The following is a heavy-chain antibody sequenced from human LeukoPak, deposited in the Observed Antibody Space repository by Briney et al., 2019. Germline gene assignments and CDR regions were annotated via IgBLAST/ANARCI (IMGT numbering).Heavy chain of an antibody. CDR1: GFTFSSYW. J-gene: IGHJ4*02. V-gene: IGHV3-74*01. D-gene: IGHD6-13*01. Sequence: GGSLRLSCAASGFTFSSYWMHWVRQAPGKGLVWVSRINSDGSSTSYADSMKGRFTISRDNAKNTLYLQMNSLRAEDTAVYYCASPGEGKAAVFWGQGTLVTVSS. CDR3: ASPGEGKAAVF. CDR2: INSDGSST.